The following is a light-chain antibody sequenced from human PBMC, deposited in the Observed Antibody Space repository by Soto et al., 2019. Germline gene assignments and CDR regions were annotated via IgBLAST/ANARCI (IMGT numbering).Light chain of an antibody. Sequence: DIVMTQSPDSLAVSLGERATINCKSSQTVLYSSNNKNYLAWYQQKPGQPPKLLIYWASTRESGVPDRFSGSGSGTDFPLTISSLHAEDVAVYYCQQYYSTITFGQGTRLEIK. J-gene: IGKJ5*01. V-gene: IGKV4-1*01. CDR3: QQYYSTIT. CDR2: WAS. CDR1: QTVLYSSNNKNY.